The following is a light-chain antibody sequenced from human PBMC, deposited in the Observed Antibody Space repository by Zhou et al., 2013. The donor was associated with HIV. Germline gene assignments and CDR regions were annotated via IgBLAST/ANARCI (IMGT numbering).Light chain of an antibody. Sequence: DIQMTQSPSSLSASLGDRVTITCQASQAINNYLSWYQQKPGKAPKLLIYDASNLETRVPSRFSGSGSETDFSFTISSLQPEDIATYYCQQYHSLPPTFGGGPRWRSN. CDR1: QAINNY. V-gene: IGKV1-33*01. CDR3: QQYHSLPPT. CDR2: DAS. J-gene: IGKJ4*01.